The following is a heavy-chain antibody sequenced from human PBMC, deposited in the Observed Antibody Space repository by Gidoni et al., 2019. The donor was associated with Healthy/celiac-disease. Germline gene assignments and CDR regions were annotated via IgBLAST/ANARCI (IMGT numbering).Heavy chain of an antibody. V-gene: IGHV3-33*01. Sequence: QVQLVESGGGVVQHARSLSLSCAASGFTVSSYGMHWVRQAPGKGLEWVAVIWYDGSNKYYADSVKGRFTISRDNSKNTLYLQMNSLRAEDTAVYYCARSGCRGGDCYSEAEYFQHWGQGTLVTVSS. CDR2: IWYDGSNK. D-gene: IGHD2-21*02. J-gene: IGHJ1*01. CDR1: GFTVSSYG. CDR3: ARSGCRGGDCYSEAEYFQH.